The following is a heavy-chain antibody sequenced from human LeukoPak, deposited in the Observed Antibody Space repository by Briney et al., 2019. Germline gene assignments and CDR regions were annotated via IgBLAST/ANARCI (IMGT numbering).Heavy chain of an antibody. J-gene: IGHJ4*02. CDR3: AGGRYFDWLFQGFDY. V-gene: IGHV3-33*01. D-gene: IGHD3-9*01. CDR1: GYTFSSYG. Sequence: PGRSLRLSCAASGYTFSSYGMHWVRQAPGKGLEWVAVIWYDGSNKYYADSVKGRFTISRDNSKNTLYLQMNSLRAEDTAVYYCAGGRYFDWLFQGFDYWGQGTLVTVSS. CDR2: IWYDGSNK.